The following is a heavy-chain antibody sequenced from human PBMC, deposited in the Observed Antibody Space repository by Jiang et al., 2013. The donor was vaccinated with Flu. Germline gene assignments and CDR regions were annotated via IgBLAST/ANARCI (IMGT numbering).Heavy chain of an antibody. V-gene: IGHV3-53*01. J-gene: IGHJ2*01. CDR1: GFTVSSNY. CDR2: IYSGGST. CDR3: AMSGSGWSNWYFDL. Sequence: GGGLIQPGGSLRLSCAASGFTVSSNYMSWVRQAPGKGLEWVSVIYSGGSTYYADSVKGRFTISRDNSKNTLYLQMNSLRAEDTAVYYCAMSGSGWSNWYFDLWGRGTLVTVSS. D-gene: IGHD6-19*01.